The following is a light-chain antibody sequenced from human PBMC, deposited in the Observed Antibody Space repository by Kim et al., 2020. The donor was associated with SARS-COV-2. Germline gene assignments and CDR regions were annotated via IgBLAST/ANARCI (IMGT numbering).Light chain of an antibody. CDR2: DAS. V-gene: IGKV1-5*01. J-gene: IGKJ2*01. Sequence: ASGGDRATITCRASQSISSWLAWYQQKPGKAPKLLIYDASSMESGVPSRFSGSGSGTEFTLTISSLQPDDFATYYCQQYNSYPYTFGQGTKLEI. CDR3: QQYNSYPYT. CDR1: QSISSW.